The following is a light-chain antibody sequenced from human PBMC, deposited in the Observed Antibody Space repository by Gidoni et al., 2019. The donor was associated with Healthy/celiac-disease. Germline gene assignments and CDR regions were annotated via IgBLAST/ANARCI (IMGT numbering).Light chain of an antibody. CDR2: AAS. Sequence: DIRMTQSRTSLSASVGDRVTITCRASQSISSYLHWYQQKPGKAPKLLIYAASSLQSGVPSRFSGSGSGTDFTLTISSLQPEDFATYYCQQCYSTPTWTFGQGTKVEIK. CDR1: QSISSY. J-gene: IGKJ1*01. V-gene: IGKV1-39*01. CDR3: QQCYSTPTWT.